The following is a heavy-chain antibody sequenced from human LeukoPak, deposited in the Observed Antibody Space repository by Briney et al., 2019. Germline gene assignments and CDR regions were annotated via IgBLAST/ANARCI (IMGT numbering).Heavy chain of an antibody. CDR3: AIPPLPQFYGAQAGDAFDI. J-gene: IGHJ3*02. D-gene: IGHD4-17*01. Sequence: PGGSLRLSCAASRRTFINYAMSWVRQAPGTGLEWVSTISDSGHLTYYADSVKGRFTISRDNSKNTLYLQMNSLRGEDTAVYYCAIPPLPQFYGAQAGDAFDIWGQGTMVTVSS. CDR1: RRTFINYA. V-gene: IGHV3-23*01. CDR2: ISDSGHLT.